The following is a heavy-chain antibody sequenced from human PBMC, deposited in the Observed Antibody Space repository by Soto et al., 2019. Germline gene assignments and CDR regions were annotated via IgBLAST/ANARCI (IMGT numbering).Heavy chain of an antibody. CDR1: GGSISSYY. D-gene: IGHD4-17*01. J-gene: IGHJ3*02. CDR3: ARRYGDSFDI. CDR2: IYYSGST. Sequence: SETLSLTCTVSGGSISSYYWSWIRQPPGKGLEWIGYIYYSGSTNYNPSLKSRVTISVDTSKNQFSLKLSSVTAADTAVYYCARRYGDSFDIWGQGTMVT. V-gene: IGHV4-59*08.